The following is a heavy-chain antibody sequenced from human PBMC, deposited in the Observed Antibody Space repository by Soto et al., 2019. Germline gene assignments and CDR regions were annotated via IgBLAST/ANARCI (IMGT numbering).Heavy chain of an antibody. J-gene: IGHJ6*02. CDR3: ARDRGSSGWTYYYYGMDV. CDR2: INPNSGGT. V-gene: IGHV1-2*02. CDR1: GYTFTGYY. D-gene: IGHD6-19*01. Sequence: ASVKVSCKASGYTFTGYYVHWVRQAPGQGLEWMGWINPNSGGTNYAQKFQGRVTMTRDTSISTAYMELSRLRSDDTAVYYCARDRGSSGWTYYYYGMDVWGQGTTVTVSS.